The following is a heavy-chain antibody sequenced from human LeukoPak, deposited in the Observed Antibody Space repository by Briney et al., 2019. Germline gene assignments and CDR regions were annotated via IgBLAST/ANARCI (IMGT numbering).Heavy chain of an antibody. D-gene: IGHD4-17*01. CDR1: GGSISSYY. J-gene: IGHJ5*02. V-gene: IGHV4-4*07. Sequence: PSETLSPTCTVSGGSISSYYWSWIRQPAGKGLEWIGRIYTSGSTNYNPSLKSRVTMSVDTSKNQFSLKLSSVTAADTAVYYCARGGYGDYGVYNWFDPWGQGTLVTVSS. CDR3: ARGGYGDYGVYNWFDP. CDR2: IYTSGST.